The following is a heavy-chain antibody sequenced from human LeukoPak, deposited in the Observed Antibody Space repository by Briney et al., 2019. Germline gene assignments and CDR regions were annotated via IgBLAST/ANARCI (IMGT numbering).Heavy chain of an antibody. Sequence: ASVKVSCKASEYTFTSYYMHWVRQAPGQGLEWMGWINPNSGGTSYAQKFQGRVTMTRDTSSSTAYMELSRLRPEDSAVYYCAKEFQQWFPFDYCGQGTLVTVSS. CDR1: EYTFTSYY. CDR2: INPNSGGT. J-gene: IGHJ4*02. D-gene: IGHD6-19*01. V-gene: IGHV1-2*02. CDR3: AKEFQQWFPFDY.